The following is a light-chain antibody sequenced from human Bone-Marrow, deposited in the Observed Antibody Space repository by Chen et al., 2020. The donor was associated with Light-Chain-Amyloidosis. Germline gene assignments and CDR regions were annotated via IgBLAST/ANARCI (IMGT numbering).Light chain of an antibody. CDR1: SSNVGNNY. J-gene: IGLJ3*02. V-gene: IGLV1-51*01. CDR3: GAWDSSLGIWV. CDR2: DNS. Sequence: QSALTQPPSVSAAPGPKVTISCSGSSSNVGNNYVSWYRQLPGTAPKLLIYDNSKRPSGIPDRFSGSKSGTSATLGITRLQTGDEADYYCGAWDSSLGIWVFGGGTKLTVL.